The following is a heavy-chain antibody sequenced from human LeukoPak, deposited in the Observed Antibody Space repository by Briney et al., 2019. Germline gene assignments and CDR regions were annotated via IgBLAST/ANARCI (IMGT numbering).Heavy chain of an antibody. CDR1: GYSFTSYC. Sequence: GASLQISCKGSGYSFTSYCIGCVRQLPGKGLEWMGIMYSDDSDTIYSPSFQGQVTISADKSNNPASLQRSSLKASDTAMYYCAAHRDGYNYPFDYWGRGTLIGVCS. D-gene: IGHD5-24*01. J-gene: IGHJ4*02. CDR2: MYSDDSDT. CDR3: AAHRDGYNYPFDY. V-gene: IGHV5-51*01.